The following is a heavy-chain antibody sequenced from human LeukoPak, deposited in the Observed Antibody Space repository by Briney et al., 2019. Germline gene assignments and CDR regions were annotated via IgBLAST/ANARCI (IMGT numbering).Heavy chain of an antibody. D-gene: IGHD3-3*01. Sequence: GGSLSLSCAASGFSFSTIYMSWVRQTPGQGLVWVSRIKGDGISTNYADSVKGRFTISRDIAKNTLYLQMNSLRAEDTGVYYCAKDHYWSIDYWGRGTLVTVSS. J-gene: IGHJ4*02. V-gene: IGHV3-74*01. CDR3: AKDHYWSIDY. CDR2: IKGDGIST. CDR1: GFSFSTIY.